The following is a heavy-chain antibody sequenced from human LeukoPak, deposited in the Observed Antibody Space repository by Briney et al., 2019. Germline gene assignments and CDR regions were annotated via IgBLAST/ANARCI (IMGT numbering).Heavy chain of an antibody. Sequence: SETLSLTCAVYGGSFSGYYWSWIRQPPGKGLEWIGEINHSGSTNYNPSLKSRVTISVDTSKNQFSLKLSSVTAADTAVYYCARDRITISGVHFDYWGQGTLVTVSS. J-gene: IGHJ4*02. CDR1: GGSFSGYY. V-gene: IGHV4-34*01. CDR3: ARDRITISGVHFDY. D-gene: IGHD3-3*01. CDR2: INHSGST.